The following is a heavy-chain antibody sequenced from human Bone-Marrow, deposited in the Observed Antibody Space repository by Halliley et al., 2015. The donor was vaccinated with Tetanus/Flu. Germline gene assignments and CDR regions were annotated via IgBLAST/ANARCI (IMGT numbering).Heavy chain of an antibody. Sequence: GLEWIGYIYYGNSIYTLSLKNRVTISEATSKNQFSRGVKSVTASDAAVYYCATSITVDAFDLWGQGTMVTVSS. V-gene: IGHV4-59*08. D-gene: IGHD3-10*01. CDR2: IYYGNS. CDR3: ATSITVDAFDL. J-gene: IGHJ3*01.